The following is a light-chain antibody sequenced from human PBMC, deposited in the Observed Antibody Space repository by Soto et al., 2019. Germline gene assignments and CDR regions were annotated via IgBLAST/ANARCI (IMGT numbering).Light chain of an antibody. V-gene: IGKV1-39*01. J-gene: IGKJ4*01. Sequence: DIQITESPSSLSSSLVYRVSITCHASQSISSYLNWYQQKPGKAPKLLIYAASSLQSGVPSRFNGSGSGTDFTLTISSLQPEDFATYYCQQSYSTPLTFGGGTKVDIK. CDR2: AAS. CDR3: QQSYSTPLT. CDR1: QSISSY.